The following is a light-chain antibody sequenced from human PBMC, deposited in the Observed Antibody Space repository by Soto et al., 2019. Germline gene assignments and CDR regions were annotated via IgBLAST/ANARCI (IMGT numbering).Light chain of an antibody. Sequence: DIQMTQSPSTLSASVGDRVTITCRASQSISTYLAWYQQKPGKAPKLLIYDASSLESGVPSRFSGSGSGTEFTLTISSLQPDDFATYYCQQYNSYSPLTFGGGTKVDNK. J-gene: IGKJ4*01. CDR3: QQYNSYSPLT. V-gene: IGKV1-5*01. CDR1: QSISTY. CDR2: DAS.